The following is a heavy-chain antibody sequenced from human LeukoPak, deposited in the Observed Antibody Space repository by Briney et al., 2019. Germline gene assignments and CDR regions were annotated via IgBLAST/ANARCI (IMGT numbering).Heavy chain of an antibody. CDR1: GGTFSSYA. D-gene: IGHD2-15*01. V-gene: IGHV1-69*05. CDR2: IIPIFGTA. J-gene: IGHJ3*02. Sequence: GSSVEVSCKASGGTFSSYAISWVRQAPGQGLEWMGGIIPIFGTANYAQKFQGRVTITTDESTSTAYMGLSSLRSEDTAVYYCASTGLLQNAFDIWGQGTMVTVSS. CDR3: ASTGLLQNAFDI.